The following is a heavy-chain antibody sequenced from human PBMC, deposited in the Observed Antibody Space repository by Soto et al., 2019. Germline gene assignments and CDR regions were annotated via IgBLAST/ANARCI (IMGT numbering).Heavy chain of an antibody. CDR1: GFTFSSGDA. CDR2: IDGTGSGT. V-gene: IGHV3-23*01. J-gene: IGHJ4*02. D-gene: IGHD1-26*01. Sequence: EVQLLESGGGLVQPGGSLRLSCAASGFTFSSGDAMSWGRPAPGKGQEWVATIDGTGSGTYYADSVKGRFTISRDNAKSTLHLQMNSLRAEDTAVYHCVKARYYCHRGYFDYWGQGTLVTVSS. CDR3: VKARYYCHRGYFDY.